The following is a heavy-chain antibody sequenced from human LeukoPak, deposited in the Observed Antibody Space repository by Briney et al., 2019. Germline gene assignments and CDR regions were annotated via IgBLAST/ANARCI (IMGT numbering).Heavy chain of an antibody. J-gene: IGHJ5*02. Sequence: PSETLSLTCTVSGDSISSSDFYWGWIRRPPGKGLEWIALINFSGRTSYNPSLESRVTISVDMSKNQFSLRLNSVTAADTAVYYCARRRKDLNWFDPWGQGTLVTVSS. V-gene: IGHV4-39*01. CDR1: GDSISSSDFY. CDR3: ARRRKDLNWFDP. CDR2: INFSGRT.